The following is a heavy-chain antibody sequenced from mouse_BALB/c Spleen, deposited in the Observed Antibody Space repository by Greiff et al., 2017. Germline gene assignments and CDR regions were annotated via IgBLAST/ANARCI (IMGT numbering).Heavy chain of an antibody. J-gene: IGHJ2*01. V-gene: IGHV2-4-1*01. Sequence: QVQLQQSGPGLVQPSQSLSITCTVSGFSLTSYGVHWVRQSPGKGLEWLGVIWSGGSTDYNAAFISRPSISKDNSKSQVFFKMNSLQADDTAIYYCARNEGENYYGSSPFDYWGQGTTLTVSS. D-gene: IGHD1-1*01. CDR1: GFSLTSYG. CDR2: IWSGGST. CDR3: ARNEGENYYGSSPFDY.